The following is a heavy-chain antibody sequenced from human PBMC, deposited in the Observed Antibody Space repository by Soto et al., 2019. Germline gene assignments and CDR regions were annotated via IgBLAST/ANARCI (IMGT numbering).Heavy chain of an antibody. CDR3: ARMNVDSYQFYYAMDV. V-gene: IGHV2-26*01. D-gene: IGHD4-17*01. CDR2: IFSDNER. CDR1: GFSLTTGKMG. Sequence: SGPTLVNPTETLTLTYTVSGFSLTTGKMGVSWIRQPPGKALEWLAHIFSDNERSYSTSLQGRLTISKDTSGSQVVLSMTNVDPVDTATYYCARMNVDSYQFYYAMDVWGQGTTVTVSS. J-gene: IGHJ6*02.